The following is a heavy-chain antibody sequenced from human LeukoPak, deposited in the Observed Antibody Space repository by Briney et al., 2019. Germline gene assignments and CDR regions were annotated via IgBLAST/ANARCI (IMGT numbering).Heavy chain of an antibody. CDR2: INHSGST. J-gene: IGHJ5*02. V-gene: IGHV4-39*07. D-gene: IGHD3-9*01. Sequence: SETLSLTCTVSGGSISSSSYYWGWIRQPPGKGLEWIGEINHSGSTNYNPSLKSRVTISVDTSKNQFSLKLSSVTAADTAVYYCARLPDWSITHKIMPRSRSSWFDPWGQGTLVTVSS. CDR1: GGSISSSSYY. CDR3: ARLPDWSITHKIMPRSRSSWFDP.